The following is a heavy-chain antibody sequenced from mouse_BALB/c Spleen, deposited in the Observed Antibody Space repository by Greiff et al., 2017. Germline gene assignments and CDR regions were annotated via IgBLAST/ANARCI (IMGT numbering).Heavy chain of an antibody. V-gene: IGHV1-69*02. J-gene: IGHJ2*01. CDR2: IDPSDSET. CDR1: GYTFTSYW. D-gene: IGHD1-1*01. CDR3: ARRGYGGYFFDY. Sequence: QVQLKQPGAELVKPGAPVKLSCKASGYTFTSYWMNWVKQRPGRGLEWIGRIDPSDSETHYNQKFKDKATLTVDKSSSTAYIQLSSLTSEDSAVYYCARRGYGGYFFDYWGQGTTLTVSS.